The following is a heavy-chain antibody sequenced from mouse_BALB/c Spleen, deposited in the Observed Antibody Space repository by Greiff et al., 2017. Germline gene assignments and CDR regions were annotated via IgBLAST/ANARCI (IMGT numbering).Heavy chain of an antibody. CDR1: GFSLTSYD. Sequence: VKLMESGPGLVAPSQSLSITCTVSGFSLTSYDISWIRQPPGKGLEWLGVIWTGGGTNYNSAFMSRLSISKDNSKSQVFLKMNSLQTDDTAIYYCVRATYGNYDYFDYWGQGTTLTVSS. V-gene: IGHV2-9-2*01. CDR3: VRATYGNYDYFDY. CDR2: IWTGGGT. D-gene: IGHD2-1*01. J-gene: IGHJ2*01.